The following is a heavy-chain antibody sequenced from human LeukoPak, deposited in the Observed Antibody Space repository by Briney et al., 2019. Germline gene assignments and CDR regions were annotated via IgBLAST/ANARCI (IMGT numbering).Heavy chain of an antibody. CDR2: VTNNGGST. D-gene: IGHD6-19*01. CDR3: VRGGSSGWYGDY. Sequence: GGSLRLSCSASGFTFSSYVMHWVRQAPGKGLEYVSAVTNNGGSTFHADSVKGRFSISRGNSKNTLYLQMSSLRAEDTAVYYCVRGGSSGWYGDYWGQGTLVTVSS. J-gene: IGHJ4*02. CDR1: GFTFSSYV. V-gene: IGHV3-64D*09.